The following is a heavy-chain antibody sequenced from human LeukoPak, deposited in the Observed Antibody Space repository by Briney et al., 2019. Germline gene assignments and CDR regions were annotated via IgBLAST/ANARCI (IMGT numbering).Heavy chain of an antibody. Sequence: GGSLSLSCAASGFTFSSYGMHWVRQAPGKGLEWVAVISYDGSNKYYADSVKGRFTISRDNSKNTLYLQMNSLRAEDTAVYYCAKVFRLGLYSSSYFDYWGQGTLVTVSS. CDR3: AKVFRLGLYSSSYFDY. V-gene: IGHV3-30*18. CDR1: GFTFSSYG. J-gene: IGHJ4*02. CDR2: ISYDGSNK. D-gene: IGHD6-13*01.